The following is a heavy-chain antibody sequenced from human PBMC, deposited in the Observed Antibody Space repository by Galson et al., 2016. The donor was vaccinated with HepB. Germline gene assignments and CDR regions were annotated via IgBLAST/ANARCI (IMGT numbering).Heavy chain of an antibody. D-gene: IGHD3-10*01. V-gene: IGHV1-3*04. J-gene: IGHJ4*02. CDR3: TRNAGGYNFGD. CDR2: INTSNGNT. Sequence: SVKVSCKASGYTFTNYAIHWVRQAPGRRLEWMGWINTSNGNTKYSQKLQGRVTITRGTSAKIVYMELSSLISEDTAVFYCTRNAGGYNFGDWGQGTLVTVSS. CDR1: GYTFTNYA.